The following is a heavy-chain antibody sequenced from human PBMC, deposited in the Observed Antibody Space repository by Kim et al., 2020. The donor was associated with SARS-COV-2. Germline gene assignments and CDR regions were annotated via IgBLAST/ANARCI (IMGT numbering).Heavy chain of an antibody. CDR1: GGSITNGDYY. CDR3: VGGRGESSNYKALDY. Sequence: SETLSLTCTVSGGSITNGDYYWSWIRQHPEKGLEWVGYIYFYTGKTFYNPSLKSRVTMSLDTSKNQFSLNVRSVTAADTAVYYCVGGRGESSNYKALDY. J-gene: IGHJ4*01. D-gene: IGHD4-4*01. CDR2: IYFYTGKT. V-gene: IGHV4-31*03.